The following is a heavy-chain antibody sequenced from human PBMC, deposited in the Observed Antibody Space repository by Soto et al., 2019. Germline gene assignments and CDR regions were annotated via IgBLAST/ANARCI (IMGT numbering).Heavy chain of an antibody. CDR2: INPNSGGT. Sequence: ASVKVSCKASGYTFTGYYMHWVRQAPGQGLEWMGWINPNSGGTNYAQKFQGWVTMTRDTSISTAYMELSRLRSDDTAVYYCAIAAAGENYYYYGMDVWGQGTTVTVSS. J-gene: IGHJ6*02. CDR1: GYTFTGYY. D-gene: IGHD6-13*01. CDR3: AIAAAGENYYYYGMDV. V-gene: IGHV1-2*04.